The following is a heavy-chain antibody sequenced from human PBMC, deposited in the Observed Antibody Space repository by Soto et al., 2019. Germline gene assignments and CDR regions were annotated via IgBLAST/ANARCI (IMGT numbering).Heavy chain of an antibody. CDR3: ARDRGRDGYNSGAFDI. D-gene: IGHD1-26*01. CDR1: GFTFSSYS. CDR2: ISSSSSYI. J-gene: IGHJ3*02. Sequence: GGSLRLSCAASGFTFSSYSMNWVRQAPGKGLEWVSSISSSSSYIYYADSVKGRFTISRDNAKNSLYLQMNSLRAEDTAVYYCARDRGRDGYNSGAFDIWGQGTMVTVSS. V-gene: IGHV3-21*01.